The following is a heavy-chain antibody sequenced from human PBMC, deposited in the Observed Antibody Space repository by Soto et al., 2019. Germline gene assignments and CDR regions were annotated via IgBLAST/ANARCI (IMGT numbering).Heavy chain of an antibody. CDR2: INPHSGGT. CDR1: GYTFTGYY. J-gene: IGHJ6*02. Sequence: QVQLVQYGAAVKKPGASVKVSCNASGYTFTGYYMHWVRQAPGQGLEWMGWINPHSGGTTYAQKFQGWVTRTRDTSSSTAYMELSRLRSDDTAVYYCARCDYYYYDGIEVRGQGTTVTVSS. CDR3: ARCDYYYYDGIEV. D-gene: IGHD2-21*02. V-gene: IGHV1-2*04.